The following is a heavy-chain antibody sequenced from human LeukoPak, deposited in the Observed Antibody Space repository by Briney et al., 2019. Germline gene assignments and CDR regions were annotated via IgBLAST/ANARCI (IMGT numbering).Heavy chain of an antibody. CDR1: GFTFSSYA. D-gene: IGHD2-8*01. CDR2: ISYDGSDK. CDR3: AREVVAVLPDASTNDY. Sequence: GGSLRLSCAASGFTFSSYAMHWVRQAPGRGLEWVALISYDGSDKYYADTVEGRFTISRDNSKSTVHLQMNSLRTEDTAVYFCAREVVAVLPDASTNDYWGQGALVFVSS. V-gene: IGHV3-30*04. J-gene: IGHJ4*02.